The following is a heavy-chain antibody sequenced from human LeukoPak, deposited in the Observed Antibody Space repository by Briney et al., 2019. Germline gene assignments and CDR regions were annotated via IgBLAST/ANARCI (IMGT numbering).Heavy chain of an antibody. V-gene: IGHV4-30-4*01. CDR3: ARGPSITMIVVVMDAFDI. CDR1: GGSISSGDYY. Sequence: SETLPLTCTVSGGSISSGDYYWSWIRQPPGKGLEWIGYIYYSGSTYYNPSLKSRVTISVDTSKNQFSLKLSSVTAADTAVYYCARGPSITMIVVVMDAFDIWGQGTMVTVSS. CDR2: IYYSGST. J-gene: IGHJ3*02. D-gene: IGHD3-22*01.